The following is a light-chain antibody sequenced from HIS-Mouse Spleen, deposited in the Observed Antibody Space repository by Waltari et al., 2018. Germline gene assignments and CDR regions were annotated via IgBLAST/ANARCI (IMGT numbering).Light chain of an antibody. V-gene: IGLV3-21*02. CDR3: CSYAGSSTWV. CDR1: NIGSKS. Sequence: SYVLTQPPSVSVAPGQTARITCGGNNIGSKSVHWYQQKPGQAPVLVGYDDSDRPSGIPERFSGSNSGNTATLTISGLQAEDEADYYCCSYAGSSTWVFGGGTKLTVL. J-gene: IGLJ3*02. CDR2: DDS.